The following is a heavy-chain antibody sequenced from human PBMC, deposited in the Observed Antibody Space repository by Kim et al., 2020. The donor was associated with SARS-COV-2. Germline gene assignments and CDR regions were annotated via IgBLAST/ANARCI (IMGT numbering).Heavy chain of an antibody. CDR2: IYYSGST. CDR3: ARHRVRVGGTSTYYYYYGMDV. D-gene: IGHD1-26*01. V-gene: IGHV4-39*01. Sequence: SETLSLTCTVSGGSISSSSYYWGWIRQPPGKGLEWIGSIYYSGSTYYNPSLKSRVTISVDTSKKQFSLKLSSVTAADTAVYYCARHRVRVGGTSTYYYYYGMDVWGQGTTVTVSS. J-gene: IGHJ6*02. CDR1: GGSISSSSYY.